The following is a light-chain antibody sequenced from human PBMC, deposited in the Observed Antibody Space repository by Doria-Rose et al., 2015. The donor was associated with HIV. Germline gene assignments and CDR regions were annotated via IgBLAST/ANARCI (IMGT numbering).Light chain of an antibody. J-gene: IGKJ1*01. CDR3: QQYYTTPRT. V-gene: IGKV4-1*01. Sequence: AWYQQKPGQPPRLLIYWASTRESEVPDRFSGSGSGTDFTLTISSLQAEDVAVYYCQQYYTTPRTFGQGTKVEIK. CDR2: WAS.